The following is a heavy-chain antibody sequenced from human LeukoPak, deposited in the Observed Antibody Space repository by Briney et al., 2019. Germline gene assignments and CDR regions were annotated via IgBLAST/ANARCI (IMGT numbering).Heavy chain of an antibody. D-gene: IGHD3-22*01. J-gene: IGHJ4*02. CDR1: GFTFSSYA. CDR2: ISYDGSNK. V-gene: IGHV3-30-3*01. CDR3: ARDPYDSSGYYFTGH. Sequence: GRSLRLSCAASGFTFSSYAMHWVRQAPGKGLEWVSVISYDGSNKYYADSVKGRFTISRDNSKNTLYLQMNSLRAEDTAVYYCARDPYDSSGYYFTGHWGQGTLVTVSS.